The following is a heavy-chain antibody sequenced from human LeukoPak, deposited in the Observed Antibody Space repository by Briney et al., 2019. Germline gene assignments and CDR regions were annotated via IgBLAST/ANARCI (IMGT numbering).Heavy chain of an antibody. CDR2: IYPGDSDT. CDR1: GYSFTSYW. J-gene: IGHJ3*02. V-gene: IGHV5-51*01. CDR3: ASPRDDFWSGYYWADAFDI. D-gene: IGHD3-3*01. Sequence: RPGESLKISCKGSGYSFTSYWIGWVRQMPGKGLEWMGIIYPGDSDTKYSPSFQAHVTISDDTSISTAYLQWSRLKASDTAIYYCASPRDDFWSGYYWADAFDIWGQGTMVTVSS.